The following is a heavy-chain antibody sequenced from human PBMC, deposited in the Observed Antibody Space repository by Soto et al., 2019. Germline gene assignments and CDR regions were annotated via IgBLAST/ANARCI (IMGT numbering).Heavy chain of an antibody. CDR1: GYSISSGYY. V-gene: IGHV4-38-2*01. CDR2: IYHSGST. CDR3: ARATTYYDFWTGYSQFQDWFDK. J-gene: IGHJ5*02. Sequence: SETLSLTCAVSGYSISSGYYWGWIRQPPGKGLEWIGRIYHSGSTYYNPSLKSRVTISVDTSKNQFSLKLSSVTAADTAVYYCARATTYYDFWTGYSQFQDWFDKWGQGTLVTISS. D-gene: IGHD3-3*01.